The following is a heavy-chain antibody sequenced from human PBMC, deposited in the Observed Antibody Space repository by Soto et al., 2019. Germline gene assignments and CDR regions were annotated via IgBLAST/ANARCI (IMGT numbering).Heavy chain of an antibody. V-gene: IGHV4-39*01. Sequence: QLQLQESGPGLVKPSETLSLTCTVSGGSISSSNYYWGWIRQPPGKGLEWIGSIYYSSSSYYNLSLKSRVTISVDTSKNQFSLKVTSVTAADTAVYFCARHLGGSIRELLTWGQGILVTVSS. CDR2: IYYSSSS. CDR1: GGSISSSNYY. CDR3: ARHLGGSIRELLT. J-gene: IGHJ5*02. D-gene: IGHD1-26*01.